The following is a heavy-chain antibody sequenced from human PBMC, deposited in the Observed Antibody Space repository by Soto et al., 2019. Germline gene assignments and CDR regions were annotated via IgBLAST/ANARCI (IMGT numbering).Heavy chain of an antibody. CDR1: GGSISNHY. V-gene: IGHV4-59*11. CDR2: IYYNGNT. D-gene: IGHD7-27*01. J-gene: IGHJ4*02. CDR3: TRANWYSEY. Sequence: QVQLQESGPGLVKPSETLSLTCTVSGGSISNHYWSWIRQPPGKGLEWIGYIYYNGNTNYNPSLKSRVTMSVDTSKMPISLKFSSVTAADTAVYYCTRANWYSEYWGQGTLVTVSS.